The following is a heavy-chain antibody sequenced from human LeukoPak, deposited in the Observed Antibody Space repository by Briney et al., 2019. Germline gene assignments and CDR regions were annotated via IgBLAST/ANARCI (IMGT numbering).Heavy chain of an antibody. J-gene: IGHJ4*02. Sequence: GGSLRLSCAVSGGTFSAYLMAWVRQSPGKGLEWVAEINEDGSVKYYVDSMKGRFTISRDNAKNSLYLQMNSLGAEDTAVYYCAKVPRDSDCYWGQGTLVTVSS. D-gene: IGHD2-21*02. CDR2: INEDGSVK. V-gene: IGHV3-7*01. CDR3: AKVPRDSDCY. CDR1: GGTFSAYL.